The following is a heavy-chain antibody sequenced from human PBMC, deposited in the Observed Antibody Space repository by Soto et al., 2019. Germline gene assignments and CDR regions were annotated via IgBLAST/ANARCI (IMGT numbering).Heavy chain of an antibody. V-gene: IGHV1-24*01. CDR2: FDPEDGET. D-gene: IGHD3-9*01. J-gene: IGHJ5*02. CDR3: ATTCRILRYFDWPPRSNWFDP. Sequence: ASVKISCTVSGYTLTELSMHRVRQAPGKGLEWMGGFDPEDGETIYAQKFQGRVTMTEDTSTDTAYMELSSLRSEDTAVYYSATTCRILRYFDWPPRSNWFDPWGQGTLVTVSS. CDR1: GYTLTELS.